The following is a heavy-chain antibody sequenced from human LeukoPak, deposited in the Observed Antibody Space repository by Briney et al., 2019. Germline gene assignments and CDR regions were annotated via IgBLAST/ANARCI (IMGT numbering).Heavy chain of an antibody. CDR1: GGSITHSY. V-gene: IGHV4-4*07. J-gene: IGHJ3*01. CDR2: IHATGTT. Sequence: SETLSLTCTVSGGSITHSYWSWIRHSAGTGMEWIWRIHATGTTNYNPSFKSRVSMSLDMPTSQFSLTLSAVTVADTATYYCARIFDRDVWGQGALVTVSP. CDR3: ARIFDRDV. D-gene: IGHD3-22*01.